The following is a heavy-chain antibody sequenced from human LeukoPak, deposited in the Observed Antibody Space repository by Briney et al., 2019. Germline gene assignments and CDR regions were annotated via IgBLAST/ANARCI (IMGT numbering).Heavy chain of an antibody. J-gene: IGHJ5*02. V-gene: IGHV1-2*02. CDR1: GYTFTGYY. CDR3: ARESVPRRFDP. D-gene: IGHD1-14*01. Sequence: ASVKVSCKASGYTFTGYYMRWVRQAPGQGLEWMGRINPNSGGTNYAQKFQGRVTMTRGTSISTAYMELSRLRSDDTAVYYCARESVPRRFDPWGQGTLVTVSS. CDR2: INPNSGGT.